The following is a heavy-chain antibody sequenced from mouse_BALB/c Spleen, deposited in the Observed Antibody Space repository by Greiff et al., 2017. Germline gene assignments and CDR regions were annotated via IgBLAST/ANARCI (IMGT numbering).Heavy chain of an antibody. D-gene: IGHD1-1*01. J-gene: IGHJ3*01. Sequence: QVQLKQSGPELVKPGASVKISCKASGYAFSSSWMNWVKQRPGQGLEWIGRIYPGDGDTNYNGKFKGKATLTADKSSSTAYMQLSSLTSVDSAVYFCSYYGSTFAYWGQGTLVTVSA. V-gene: IGHV1-82*01. CDR3: SYYGSTFAY. CDR2: IYPGDGDT. CDR1: GYAFSSSW.